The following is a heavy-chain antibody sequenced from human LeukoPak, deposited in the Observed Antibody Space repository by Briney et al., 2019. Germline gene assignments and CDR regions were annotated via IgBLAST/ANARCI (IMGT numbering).Heavy chain of an antibody. CDR1: GYTFTGYY. CDR3: ASWDFYGSGMAGFDY. J-gene: IGHJ4*02. Sequence: ASVKVSCKASGYTFTGYYMHWVRQAPGQGLEWMGWINPNSGGTNYAQKFQGRVTMTRDTSISTAYMELSRLRSDDTAVYYCASWDFYGSGMAGFDYWGQGTLVTVSS. V-gene: IGHV1-2*02. D-gene: IGHD3-10*01. CDR2: INPNSGGT.